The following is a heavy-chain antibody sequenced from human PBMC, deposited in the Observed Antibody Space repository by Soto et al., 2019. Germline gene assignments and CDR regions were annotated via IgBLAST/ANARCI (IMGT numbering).Heavy chain of an antibody. D-gene: IGHD3-16*01. V-gene: IGHV3-7*01. CDR3: VCGGNFFVY. Sequence: EEQLVESGGGLVQPGGSLRLSCAVSGFIFSTYWMTWVREPPGKGLEWVANIDQDGSEKYYLDSVRGRLTISRDNAKNSLYLQMNSLRAEDTAVYYCVCGGNFFVYWGQGTLVTVSP. J-gene: IGHJ4*02. CDR1: GFIFSTYW. CDR2: IDQDGSEK.